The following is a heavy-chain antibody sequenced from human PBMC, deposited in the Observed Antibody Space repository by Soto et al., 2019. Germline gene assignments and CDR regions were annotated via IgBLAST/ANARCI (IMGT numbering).Heavy chain of an antibody. D-gene: IGHD6-13*01. J-gene: IGHJ3*02. CDR3: ARDLLAAGSDALDI. CDR1: GYTFTRHY. V-gene: IGHV1-46*01. Sequence: QMQLVQSGAEVKKPGASVKVSCKASGYTFTRHYIHWVRQAPGQGLEWMGIINSSGGHTYYAQKFQVRVAMISDTHTSTVYTELSSLRSEATAVYYCARDLLAAGSDALDIWGQGTMVTVSS. CDR2: INSSGGHT.